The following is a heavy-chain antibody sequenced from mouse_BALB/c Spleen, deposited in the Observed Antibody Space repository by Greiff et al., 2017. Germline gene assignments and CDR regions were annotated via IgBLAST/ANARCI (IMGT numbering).Heavy chain of an antibody. J-gene: IGHJ4*01. Sequence: EVQLVESGGDLVKPGGSLKLSCAASGFTFSSYGMSWVRQTPEKRLEWVASISSGGSTYYPDSVKGRFTISRDNARNILYLQMSSLRSEDTAMYYCARTPPYDYDAMDYWGQGTSVTVSS. CDR1: GFTFSSYG. CDR3: ARTPPYDYDAMDY. V-gene: IGHV5-6-5*01. CDR2: ISSGGST.